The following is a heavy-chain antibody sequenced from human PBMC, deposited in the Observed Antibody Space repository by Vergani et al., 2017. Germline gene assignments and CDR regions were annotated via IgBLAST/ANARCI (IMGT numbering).Heavy chain of an antibody. Sequence: QVQLVESGGGVVQPGRSLRLSCAASGFTFSSYAMHWVRQAPGKGLEWVAVISYDGSNKYYADSVKGRFTISRDNSKNTLYLQMNSMRAEDTAVYYCARGVAAADPDYWGQGTLVTVSS. CDR1: GFTFSSYA. V-gene: IGHV3-30-3*01. J-gene: IGHJ4*02. D-gene: IGHD6-13*01. CDR3: ARGVAAADPDY. CDR2: ISYDGSNK.